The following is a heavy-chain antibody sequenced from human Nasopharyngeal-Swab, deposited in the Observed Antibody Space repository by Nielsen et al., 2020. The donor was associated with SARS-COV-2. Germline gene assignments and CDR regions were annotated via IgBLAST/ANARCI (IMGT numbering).Heavy chain of an antibody. Sequence: ASVKVSCKASGYTFTSYAMNWVRQAPGQGLEWMGWINTNTGNPTYAQGFTGRFVFSLGTSVSTAYLQISSLKAEDTAVYYCARDLGGGYSYGYAINRYYYGMDVWGQGTTVTVSS. V-gene: IGHV7-4-1*02. J-gene: IGHJ6*02. D-gene: IGHD5-18*01. CDR2: INTNTGNP. CDR1: GYTFTSYA. CDR3: ARDLGGGYSYGYAINRYYYGMDV.